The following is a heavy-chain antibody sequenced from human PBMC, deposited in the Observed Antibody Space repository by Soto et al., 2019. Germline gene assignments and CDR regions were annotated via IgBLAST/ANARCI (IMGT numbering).Heavy chain of an antibody. Sequence: GGSLRLSCAASGFTFSSYSMNWVRQAPGRGLEWVSSITGTSSYIYYADSLKGRFTISRDNAKNSLYLQMNSLRAEDTAVYYCARDYAVCSGGTCGGYWGHGTLVTVSS. V-gene: IGHV3-21*01. CDR2: ITGTSSYI. J-gene: IGHJ4*01. D-gene: IGHD2-15*01. CDR3: ARDYAVCSGGTCGGY. CDR1: GFTFSSYS.